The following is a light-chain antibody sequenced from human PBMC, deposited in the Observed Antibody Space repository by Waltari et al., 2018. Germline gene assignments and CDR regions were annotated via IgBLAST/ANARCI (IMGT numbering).Light chain of an antibody. Sequence: QSAPTQPASVSGSPGQSITISCTGTRRHVGGYNYVHSYQQHPGKAPKLMIYDVSRRPSGVSNRFSGSKSGNTASLTISGLQAEDEADYYCCSYAGSSIHVVFGGGTKLTVL. V-gene: IGLV2-23*02. CDR3: CSYAGSSIHVV. CDR2: DVS. J-gene: IGLJ2*01. CDR1: RRHVGGYNY.